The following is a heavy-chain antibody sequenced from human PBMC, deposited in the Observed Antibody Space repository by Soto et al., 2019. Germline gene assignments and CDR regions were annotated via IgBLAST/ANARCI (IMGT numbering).Heavy chain of an antibody. CDR2: IYPGDSDT. Sequence: PGESLKISCKGSGYSFTSYWIGWVRQMPGKGLEWMGIIYPGDSDTRYSPSFQGQVTISADKSISTAYLQWSSLKASDTAMYYCARAPNSGSYYNYYYYYMDVCGKGTTVTVSS. V-gene: IGHV5-51*01. CDR3: ARAPNSGSYYNYYYYYMDV. J-gene: IGHJ6*03. D-gene: IGHD3-10*01. CDR1: GYSFTSYW.